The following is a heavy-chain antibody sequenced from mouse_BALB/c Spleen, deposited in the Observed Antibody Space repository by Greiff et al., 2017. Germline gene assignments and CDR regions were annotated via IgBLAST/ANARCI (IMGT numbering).Heavy chain of an antibody. CDR2: IFPGTGTT. J-gene: IGHJ4*01. Sequence: QVQLQQSGAELVKPGASVKLSCKTSGYTFTSYWIQWVKQRPGQGLGWIGEIFPGTGTTYYNEKFKGKATLAIDTSSSTAYMQLSSLTSEDSAVYFCARLGTGGDAMDYWGQGTSVTVSS. CDR3: ARLGTGGDAMDY. D-gene: IGHD1-1*02. V-gene: IGHV1S132*01. CDR1: GYTFTSYW.